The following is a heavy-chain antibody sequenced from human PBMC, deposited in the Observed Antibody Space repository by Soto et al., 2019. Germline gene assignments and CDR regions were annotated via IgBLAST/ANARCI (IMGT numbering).Heavy chain of an antibody. J-gene: IGHJ3*02. V-gene: IGHV4-4*02. CDR3: ARFGVGGVIMDDVFDI. CDR2: IYHSGST. CDR1: GGSICSSNR. D-gene: IGHD3-10*01. Sequence: SETLSLTCAVSGGSICSSNRWSWVRQPPGKGLEWIGEIYHSGSTNYNPSLKSRVTISVDKSKNQFSLKLSSVTAADTAVYYWARFGVGGVIMDDVFDIWGQGTRVTVPS.